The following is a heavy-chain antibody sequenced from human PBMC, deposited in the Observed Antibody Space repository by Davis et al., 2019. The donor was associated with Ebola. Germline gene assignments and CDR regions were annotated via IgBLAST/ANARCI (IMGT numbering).Heavy chain of an antibody. CDR2: ISWNSGSI. J-gene: IGHJ4*02. CDR1: GFTFDDYA. Sequence: SLKISCAASGFTFDDYAMHWVRQAPGKGLEWVSGISWNSGSIGYADSVKGRFTISRDNAKNSLYLRMNSLRAEDTAVYYCARAGDHYDSSGYYYGYWGQGTLVTVSS. CDR3: ARAGDHYDSSGYYYGY. D-gene: IGHD3-22*01. V-gene: IGHV3-9*01.